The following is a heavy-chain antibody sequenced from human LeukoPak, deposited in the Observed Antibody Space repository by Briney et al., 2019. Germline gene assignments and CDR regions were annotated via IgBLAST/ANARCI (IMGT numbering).Heavy chain of an antibody. J-gene: IGHJ4*02. D-gene: IGHD6-6*01. Sequence: GASVKVSCKASGYTFTSYGISWARQAPGQGLEWMGWISAYNGNTNYAQRLQGRVTMTTDTSTSTAYMELSSLRSEDTAVYYCARTTDSSSTEFDYWGQGTLVTVSS. CDR2: ISAYNGNT. CDR1: GYTFTSYG. V-gene: IGHV1-18*01. CDR3: ARTTDSSSTEFDY.